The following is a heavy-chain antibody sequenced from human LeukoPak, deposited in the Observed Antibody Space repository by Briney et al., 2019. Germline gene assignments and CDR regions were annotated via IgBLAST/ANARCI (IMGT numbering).Heavy chain of an antibody. CDR1: GGSISSYY. D-gene: IGHD3-22*01. CDR2: IYYGGST. J-gene: IGHJ4*02. V-gene: IGHV4-59*01. CDR3: ARARLDSSGRFDS. Sequence: SETLSPTCTVSGGSISSYYWSCIRQPPGKGLEWIGYIYYGGSTDYNPSLKSRVTISKDTSKTQFSLRLSSVTSADTAVYYCARARLDSSGRFDSWGQGTLVTVSS.